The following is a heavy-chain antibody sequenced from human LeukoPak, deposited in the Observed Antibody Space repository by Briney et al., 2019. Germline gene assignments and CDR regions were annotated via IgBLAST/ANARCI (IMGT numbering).Heavy chain of an antibody. CDR3: ARDGPPRRYDFWSGLDYMDV. D-gene: IGHD3-3*01. Sequence: ASVKVSCKASGYTFTSYYMHWVRQAPGQGHEWMGIINTSGGSTSYAQKFQGRVTMTRDMSTSTVYMELSSLRSEDTAVYYCARDGPPRRYDFWSGLDYMDVWGKGTTVTVSS. V-gene: IGHV1-46*01. CDR2: INTSGGST. J-gene: IGHJ6*03. CDR1: GYTFTSYY.